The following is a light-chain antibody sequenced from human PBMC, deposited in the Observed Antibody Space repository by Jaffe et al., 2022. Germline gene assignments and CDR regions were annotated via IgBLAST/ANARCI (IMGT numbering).Light chain of an antibody. V-gene: IGKV1D-12*01. CDR1: QGISSS. Sequence: DIQMTQSPTSVSASVGDRVTITCRASQGISSSLAWYQQKAGKAPELLIYATSTLHSGVPSRFSGSGSGTDFTLTISCLQPEDFATYYCQQVNSFPLTFGGGTKVEIK. J-gene: IGKJ4*01. CDR3: QQVNSFPLT. CDR2: ATS.